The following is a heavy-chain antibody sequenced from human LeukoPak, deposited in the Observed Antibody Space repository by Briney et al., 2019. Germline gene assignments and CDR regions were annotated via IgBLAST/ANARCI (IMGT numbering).Heavy chain of an antibody. CDR3: ARSVAYTSGWYTDY. Sequence: SETLSLTCTVSGGSLSRSGSYWGWIRQPPGKGLEWMGNFYYGGSTYYNPSLKSRVTISVDTSKNQFSLNLNSVTAADTAVYFCARSVAYTSGWYTDYWGQGTLVTVSS. V-gene: IGHV4-39*01. CDR1: GGSLSRSGSY. J-gene: IGHJ4*02. D-gene: IGHD6-19*01. CDR2: FYYGGST.